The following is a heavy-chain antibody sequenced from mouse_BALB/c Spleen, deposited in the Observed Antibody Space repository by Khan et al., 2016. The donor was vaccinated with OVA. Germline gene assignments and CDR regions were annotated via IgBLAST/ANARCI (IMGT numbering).Heavy chain of an antibody. J-gene: IGHJ1*01. V-gene: IGHV3-5*02. CDR2: IYYSGTI. Sequence: EVQLQESGPGLVKPSQTVFLTCTVTGISITTGNYRWSWIRPFPGNKLEWIGNIYYSGTITYNPSLTSRTTITRDTSKSQFFLEMNSLTAEDTATYFCARDYGSLYWYFDVWGAGTTVTVSS. D-gene: IGHD1-1*01. CDR1: GISITTGNYR. CDR3: ARDYGSLYWYFDV.